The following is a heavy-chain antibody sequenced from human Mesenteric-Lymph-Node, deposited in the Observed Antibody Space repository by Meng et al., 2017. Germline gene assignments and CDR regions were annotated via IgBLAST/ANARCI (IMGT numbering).Heavy chain of an antibody. V-gene: IGHV3-30*01. CDR1: GFTFSSYA. D-gene: IGHD3-9*01. CDR3: ARAPSLGILTGYYHY. J-gene: IGHJ4*02. Sequence: GGSLRLSCAASGFTFSSYAMHWVRQAPGKGLEWVAVISYDGSNKYYADSVKGRFTISRDNSKNTLYLQMNSLRAEDTAVYYCARAPSLGILTGYYHYWGQGTLVTVSS. CDR2: ISYDGSNK.